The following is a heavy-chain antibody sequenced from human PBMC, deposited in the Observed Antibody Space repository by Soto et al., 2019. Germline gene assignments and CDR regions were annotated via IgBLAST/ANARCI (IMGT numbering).Heavy chain of an antibody. D-gene: IGHD5-12*01. Sequence: QVQLVESGGGVVQPGRSLRLSCAASGFTFSSYGMHWVRQAPGKGLEWVAVIWFDGSNKYYADSVKGRVTISRDNSKNTLYLQMNSLRVEDTAVYYCARLRGYDFDHWGQGTLVTFPS. J-gene: IGHJ4*02. CDR3: ARLRGYDFDH. CDR2: IWFDGSNK. V-gene: IGHV3-33*01. CDR1: GFTFSSYG.